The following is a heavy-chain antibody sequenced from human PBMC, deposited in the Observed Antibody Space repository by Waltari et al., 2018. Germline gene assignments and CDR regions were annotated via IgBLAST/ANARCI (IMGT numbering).Heavy chain of an antibody. CDR2: ISAYNGTK. CDR1: GYTFTSYG. Sequence: QVQLVQSGAEVKKPGASVKVSCKASGYTFTSYGISWVRQAPGQGLEWMGWISAYNGTKNYAQKHQGRVNRTTDKSTNTAYMALRSLRSDDTAVYYCARDLFIMDYGGNLEDWPEYFQHWGQGTLVTVSS. D-gene: IGHD4-17*01. V-gene: IGHV1-18*01. J-gene: IGHJ1*01. CDR3: ARDLFIMDYGGNLEDWPEYFQH.